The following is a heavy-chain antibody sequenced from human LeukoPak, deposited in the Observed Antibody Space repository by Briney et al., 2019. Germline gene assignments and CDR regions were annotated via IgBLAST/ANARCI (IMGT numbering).Heavy chain of an antibody. D-gene: IGHD1-26*01. CDR2: IIHSGST. CDR1: AGSVSGYY. V-gene: IGHV4-34*12. CDR3: ARVSSGSYYSGYVDY. J-gene: IGHJ4*02. Sequence: SQCLSLAWALYAGSVSGYYCSWIRHPPGKGLEWIGEIIHSGSTNYDPSLKSPVTISVDTSKNQFSLKLSSVTAADTAVYYCARVSSGSYYSGYVDYWGQGTLVTVSS.